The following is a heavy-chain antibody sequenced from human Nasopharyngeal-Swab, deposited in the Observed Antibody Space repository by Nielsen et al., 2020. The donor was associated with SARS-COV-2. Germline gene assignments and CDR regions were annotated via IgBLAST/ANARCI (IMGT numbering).Heavy chain of an antibody. V-gene: IGHV1-69*13. D-gene: IGHD3-10*01. J-gene: IGHJ4*02. CDR2: IIPIFGTA. CDR3: ARGAPRLWFGEFYY. Sequence: ASVKVSCKASGGTFSSYAISWVRQAPGQGLEWMGGIIPIFGTANYAQKFQGRVTITADESTSTAYMELSSLRSEDTAVYYCARGAPRLWFGEFYYWGQGTLVTVSS. CDR1: GGTFSSYA.